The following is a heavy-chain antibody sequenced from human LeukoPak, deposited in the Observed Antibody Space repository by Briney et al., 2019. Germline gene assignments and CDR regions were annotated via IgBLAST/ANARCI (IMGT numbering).Heavy chain of an antibody. Sequence: SETLSLTCTVSGGSISSYYWSWIRQPPGKGLEWIGYIYYIGTTNYHPSLKSRVTISVDTSKNQFSLKLNSVTAADTAVYYCARDKNWDSDSSGLDLWGQGTLVTVSS. CDR3: ARDKNWDSDSSGLDL. V-gene: IGHV4-59*01. CDR1: GGSISSYY. J-gene: IGHJ5*02. CDR2: IYYIGTT. D-gene: IGHD3-22*01.